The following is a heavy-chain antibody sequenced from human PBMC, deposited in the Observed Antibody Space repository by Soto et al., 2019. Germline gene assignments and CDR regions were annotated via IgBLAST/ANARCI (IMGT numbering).Heavy chain of an antibody. CDR2: INHSGST. CDR3: AVTTRYYYYYMDV. J-gene: IGHJ6*03. D-gene: IGHD4-17*01. Sequence: SETLSLTCAVYGGSFSGYYWSWISQPPGKGLEWIGEINHSGSTNYNPSLKCRVTISVDTSKNQFSLKLSSVTAADTAVYYCAVTTRYYYYYMDVWGKGTTVTVSS. CDR1: GGSFSGYY. V-gene: IGHV4-34*01.